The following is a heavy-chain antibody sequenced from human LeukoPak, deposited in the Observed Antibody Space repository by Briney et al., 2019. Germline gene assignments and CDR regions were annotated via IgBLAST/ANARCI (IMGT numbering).Heavy chain of an antibody. V-gene: IGHV4-30-4*01. Sequence: PSQTLSLTCTVSGGSITSGNYYWSWIRQYPGKGLEWIGYIYSSGITYYSPSLKSRVTISVGTSENQFSLKLSSVTAADTAVYYCARSMYYYDSSGYYSGLGAFDIWGQGTMVTVSS. CDR1: GGSITSGNYY. D-gene: IGHD3-22*01. CDR3: ARSMYYYDSSGYYSGLGAFDI. J-gene: IGHJ3*02. CDR2: IYSSGIT.